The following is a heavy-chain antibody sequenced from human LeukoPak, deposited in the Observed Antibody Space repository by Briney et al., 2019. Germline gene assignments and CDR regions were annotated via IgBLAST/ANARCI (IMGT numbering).Heavy chain of an antibody. CDR1: GFTVSSNY. CDR3: ARARDFWVVLDY. D-gene: IGHD3-3*01. V-gene: IGHV3-53*01. J-gene: IGHJ4*02. Sequence: QPGGSLRLSCAASGFTVSSNYMSWVRQAPGKGLEWVSVIYSGGSTYYADSVKGRFTISRDNSKNTLYLQMNSLRAEDTAVYYCARARDFWVVLDYWGQGTLVTVSS. CDR2: IYSGGST.